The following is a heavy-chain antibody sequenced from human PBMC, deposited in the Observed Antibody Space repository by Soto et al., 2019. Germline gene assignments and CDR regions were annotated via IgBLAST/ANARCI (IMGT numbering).Heavy chain of an antibody. D-gene: IGHD3-22*01. J-gene: IGHJ4*02. CDR2: IIPIFGTA. V-gene: IGHV1-69*01. CDR1: GGTFSSYA. CDR3: ARDPSYYDSSGYPTDDY. Sequence: QVQLVQSGAEVKKPGSSVKVSCKASGGTFSSYAISWVRQAPGQGLEWMGGIIPIFGTANYAQKFQGRVTITADESTSTAYMELSSLGSEDTAVYYGARDPSYYDSSGYPTDDYWGQGTLVTVSS.